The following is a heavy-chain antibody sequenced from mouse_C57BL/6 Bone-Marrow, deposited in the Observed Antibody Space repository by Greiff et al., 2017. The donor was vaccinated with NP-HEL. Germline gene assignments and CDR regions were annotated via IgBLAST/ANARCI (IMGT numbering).Heavy chain of an antibody. Sequence: EVQLQQSGAELVRPGASVKLSCTASGFNIKDDYMHWVKQRPEQGLEWIGWIDPENGDTEYASKFQGKATITADTSSNTAYLQLSSLTSEDTAVYYCTTQPYGYDSYYFDYWGQGTTLTVSS. V-gene: IGHV14-4*01. J-gene: IGHJ2*01. CDR3: TTQPYGYDSYYFDY. D-gene: IGHD2-2*01. CDR1: GFNIKDDY. CDR2: IDPENGDT.